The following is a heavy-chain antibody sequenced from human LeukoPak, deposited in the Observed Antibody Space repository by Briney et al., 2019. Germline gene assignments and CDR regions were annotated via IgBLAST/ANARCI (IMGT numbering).Heavy chain of an antibody. CDR1: GFTVTSNS. CDR2: IYSGST. CDR3: ARDYPATMVDYYYYYMDV. V-gene: IGHV3-53*01. Sequence: GGSLRLSCTVSGFTVTSNSMSWVRQAPGKGLEWVSFIYSGSTHYSDSVKGRFTISRDNAKNSLYLQMNSLRAEDTAVYYCARDYPATMVDYYYYYMDVWGKGTTVTVSS. J-gene: IGHJ6*03. D-gene: IGHD3-10*01.